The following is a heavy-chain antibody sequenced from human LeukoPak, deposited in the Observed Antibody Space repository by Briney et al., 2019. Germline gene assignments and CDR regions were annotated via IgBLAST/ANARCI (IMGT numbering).Heavy chain of an antibody. CDR2: VTWSSRSK. CDR1: GFTLEDYG. D-gene: IGHD3-3*01. J-gene: IGHJ3*02. Sequence: GGSLRLSCEASGFTLEDYGIHWVRQVPGKGLEWVSGVTWSSRSKKYADSVRGRFTISRDNSKNTLYLQMNSLRAEDTAVYYCARDNGGSTIFGVVSAGPNDAFDIWGQGTMVTVSS. CDR3: ARDNGGSTIFGVVSAGPNDAFDI. V-gene: IGHV3-9*01.